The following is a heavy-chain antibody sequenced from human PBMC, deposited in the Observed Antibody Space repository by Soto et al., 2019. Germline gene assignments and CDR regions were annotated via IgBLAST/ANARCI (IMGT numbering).Heavy chain of an antibody. D-gene: IGHD6-19*01. CDR1: GGSVSSGCYY. CDR2: IYYSGST. J-gene: IGHJ5*02. Sequence: QVQLQESGPGLVMPSETLSLTCTVSGGSVSSGCYYWRWIRQPPGKGLDWIGSIYYSGSTNYNPSLRSRVTMSVHTCKTQFSRKLSSVTDAGAAVYYWAREWQQWPSVRGYNWFDPWGQGTLVTVSS. CDR3: AREWQQWPSVRGYNWFDP. V-gene: IGHV4-61*01.